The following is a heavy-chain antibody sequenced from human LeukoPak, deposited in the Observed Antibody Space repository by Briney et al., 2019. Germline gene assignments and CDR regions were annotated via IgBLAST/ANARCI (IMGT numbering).Heavy chain of an antibody. V-gene: IGHV3-23*01. CDR2: ISGSGYST. D-gene: IGHD7-27*01. CDR1: GFTFSNDG. CDR3: AKDTDPGVFDY. J-gene: IGHJ4*02. Sequence: GGTLRLSCAASGFTFSNDGMSWVRQAPGKGLEWVSGISGSGYSTYFADSVKGRFTISRDNSKNTLYLQMNSLRAEDTAVYYCAKDTDPGVFDYWGQGTLVTVSS.